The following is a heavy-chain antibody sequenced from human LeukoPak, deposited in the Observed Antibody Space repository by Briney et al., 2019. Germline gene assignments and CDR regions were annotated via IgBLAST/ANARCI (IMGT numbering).Heavy chain of an antibody. J-gene: IGHJ1*01. CDR2: ISYDGSNK. CDR3: AKHPQRDCSSTSCYSFFGYFQH. V-gene: IGHV3-30-3*02. CDR1: GFTFSSYA. Sequence: GGSLRLSYAASGFTFSSYAMHWVRQAPGKGLEWVAVISYDGSNKYYADSVKGRFTISRDNSKNTLYLQMNSLRAEDTAVYYCAKHPQRDCSSTSCYSFFGYFQHWGQGTLVTVSS. D-gene: IGHD2-2*02.